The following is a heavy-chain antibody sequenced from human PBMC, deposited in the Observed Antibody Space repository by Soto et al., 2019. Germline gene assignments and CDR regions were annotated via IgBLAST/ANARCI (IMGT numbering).Heavy chain of an antibody. CDR2: ISAYNGNT. Sequence: ASVKVSCKASGYTFTSYGISWVRQAPGQGLEWMGWISAYNGNTNYAQKLQGRVTMTTDTSTSTAYMELRSLRSDDTAVYYCARGRYDILTGYPRAFDIWGQGTMVTGSS. J-gene: IGHJ3*02. V-gene: IGHV1-18*04. D-gene: IGHD3-9*01. CDR1: GYTFTSYG. CDR3: ARGRYDILTGYPRAFDI.